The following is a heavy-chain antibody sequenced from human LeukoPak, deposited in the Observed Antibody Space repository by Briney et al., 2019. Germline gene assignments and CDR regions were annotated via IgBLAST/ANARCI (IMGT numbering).Heavy chain of an antibody. V-gene: IGHV1-46*01. CDR3: ARGNSGWYGDY. D-gene: IGHD6-19*01. J-gene: IGHJ4*02. CDR1: GDTFTDYY. Sequence: WASVKVSCKASGDTFTDYYMHWVRQAPGQGLEWMGIINPRGGSTTYAQKFQGRVTMTRDTSTSTVHMVLRSLRSEDTAVYYCARGNSGWYGDYWGQGTLVTVSS. CDR2: INPRGGST.